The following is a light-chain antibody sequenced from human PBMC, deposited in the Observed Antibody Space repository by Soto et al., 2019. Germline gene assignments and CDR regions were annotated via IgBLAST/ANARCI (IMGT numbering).Light chain of an antibody. CDR1: QDINTY. CDR3: QHRYNWPLT. Sequence: EVVLTQSPATLSLSPGEKATLSCRASQDINTYLGWYQQKPGQPPRLLIYDASNRASGIPARFSGSGSGTAFTLPINSLEPEDFAIYYCQHRYNWPLTFGAGTKVEIK. CDR2: DAS. J-gene: IGKJ4*01. V-gene: IGKV3-11*01.